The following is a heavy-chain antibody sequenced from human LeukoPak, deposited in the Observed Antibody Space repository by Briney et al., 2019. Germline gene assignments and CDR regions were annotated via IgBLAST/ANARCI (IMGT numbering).Heavy chain of an antibody. V-gene: IGHV3-23*01. CDR2: IDVTGGGS. CDR3: AKGVTSGAHGPSS. Sequence: QPGGSLRLSCAASGFRFSSYVMSWVRQAPRKGLEWVSTIDVTGGGSYYADSVKGRFTISRDNSKNTFYLQMNSLRVDDTAVYYCAKGVTSGAHGPSSWGQGTLVTVSS. D-gene: IGHD3-10*01. J-gene: IGHJ5*02. CDR1: GFRFSSYV.